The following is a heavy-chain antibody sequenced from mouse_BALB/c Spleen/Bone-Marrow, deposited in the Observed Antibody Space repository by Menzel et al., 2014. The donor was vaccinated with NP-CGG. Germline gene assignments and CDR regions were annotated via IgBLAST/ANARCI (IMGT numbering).Heavy chain of an antibody. CDR2: IWGDGRT. J-gene: IGHJ2*01. V-gene: IGHV2-6-7*01. CDR1: GFSLTDYG. Sequence: VMLVESGPGLVSPSQSLSITCTVSGFSLTDYGVNWVRQPPGKGLEWLGMIWGDGRTDYNSALKSRLSISKDNSKSQVFLKMNSLQTDDTARYYCARNHYDSSFYFDYWGQGTTLTVSS. D-gene: IGHD1-1*01. CDR3: ARNHYDSSFYFDY.